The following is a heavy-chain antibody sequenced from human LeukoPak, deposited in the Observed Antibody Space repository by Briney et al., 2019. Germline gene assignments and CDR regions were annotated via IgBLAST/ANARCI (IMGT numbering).Heavy chain of an antibody. CDR1: GYTFTGYY. Sequence: ASVKVSCKASGYTFTGYYMHWVRQAPGQGLEWMGWINPNSSGTNYAQKFQGWVTMTRDTSISTAYMELSRLRSDDTAVYYCAREGVYDSSGYYPYYYYGMDVWGQGTTVTVSS. CDR3: AREGVYDSSGYYPYYYYGMDV. J-gene: IGHJ6*02. V-gene: IGHV1-2*04. CDR2: INPNSSGT. D-gene: IGHD3-22*01.